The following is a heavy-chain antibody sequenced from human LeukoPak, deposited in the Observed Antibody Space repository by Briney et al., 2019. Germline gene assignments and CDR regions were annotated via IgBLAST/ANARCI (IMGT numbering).Heavy chain of an antibody. Sequence: GGSLRLSCAASGFTFSGYWMSWVRQAPGKGLEWVANIKQDGSEKYYVDSVKGRFTISRDNAKNSLYLQMNSLRAEDTAVYYCARTGDTTYLDAFDIWGQGTMVTVSS. V-gene: IGHV3-7*01. CDR3: ARTGDTTYLDAFDI. CDR2: IKQDGSEK. D-gene: IGHD5-18*01. CDR1: GFTFSGYW. J-gene: IGHJ3*02.